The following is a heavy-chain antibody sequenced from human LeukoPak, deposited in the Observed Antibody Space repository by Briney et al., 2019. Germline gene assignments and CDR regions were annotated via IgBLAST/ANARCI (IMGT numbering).Heavy chain of an antibody. CDR3: ARTPTMPAT. CDR1: GFTFSDVY. Sequence: GGSLRLSCAASGFTFSDVYMSWIRQAPGKGPEWVSYIGPSGSDIRYADSVKGRFTTSRDNAKNSLYLQMNSLRAEDTAVYYCARTPTMPATWGQGTLVTVSS. V-gene: IGHV3-11*01. CDR2: IGPSGSDI. D-gene: IGHD2-2*01. J-gene: IGHJ5*01.